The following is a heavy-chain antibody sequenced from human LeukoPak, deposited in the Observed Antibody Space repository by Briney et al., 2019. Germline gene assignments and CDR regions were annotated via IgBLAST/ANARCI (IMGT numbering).Heavy chain of an antibody. D-gene: IGHD6-19*01. CDR2: INPNSGGT. Sequence: ASVKVSCKASGYTFTGYYMHWVRQAPGQGLEWMGWINPNSGGTNYAQKFQGGVTMTRDTSISTAYMELSRLRSDDTAVYYCARDKRVAVAGTYIYYYYMDVWGNGTTVTISS. CDR3: ARDKRVAVAGTYIYYYYMDV. CDR1: GYTFTGYY. J-gene: IGHJ6*03. V-gene: IGHV1-2*02.